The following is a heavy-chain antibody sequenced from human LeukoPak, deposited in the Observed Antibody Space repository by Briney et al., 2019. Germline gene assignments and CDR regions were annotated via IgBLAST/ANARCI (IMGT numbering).Heavy chain of an antibody. CDR3: ARGGGRGRTGFDH. J-gene: IGHJ4*02. V-gene: IGHV3-48*04. CDR2: ISSNSSSI. CDR1: GFTFSSYS. D-gene: IGHD3-16*01. Sequence: GGSLRLSCAASGFTFSSYSMNWVRQAPGKGLEWLSYISSNSSSIYYADSVKGRFTIPRDNPKKPLDLQINRLGAGGTAVYYCARGGGRGRTGFDHWGQGTLVTVSS.